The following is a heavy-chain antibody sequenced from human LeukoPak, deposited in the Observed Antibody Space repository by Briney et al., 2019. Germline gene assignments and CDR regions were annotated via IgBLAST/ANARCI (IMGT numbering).Heavy chain of an antibody. V-gene: IGHV3-23*01. CDR3: AKARYCSGGSCPIDP. J-gene: IGHJ5*02. CDR1: GFTFNNFA. CDR2: ISGSDGRT. Sequence: GGSLRLSCAASGFTFNNFAMSWVRQTPEKGLEWVSAISGSDGRTFYADSVKGRFTISRDNSKNTLYLQMNSLRAEDTAVYYCAKARYCSGGSCPIDPWGQGTLVTVSS. D-gene: IGHD2-15*01.